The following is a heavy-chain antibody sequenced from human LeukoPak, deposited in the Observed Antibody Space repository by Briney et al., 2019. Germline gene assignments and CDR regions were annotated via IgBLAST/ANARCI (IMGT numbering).Heavy chain of an antibody. CDR3: ARGGARDKWYFAY. CDR1: GFTFSSYS. J-gene: IGHJ4*02. V-gene: IGHV3-30*02. D-gene: IGHD2-8*01. Sequence: GGSLRLSCAASGFTFSSYSMNWVRQTPGKGLEWVAFVRYDGRDKYYPDSVKGRFTVSKDNSRNTLHLQMNSLRAEDSAVYFCARGGARDKWYFAYWGQGILVTVSS. CDR2: VRYDGRDK.